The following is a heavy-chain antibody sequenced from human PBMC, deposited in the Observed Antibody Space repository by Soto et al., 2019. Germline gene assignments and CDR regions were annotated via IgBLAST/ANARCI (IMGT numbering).Heavy chain of an antibody. V-gene: IGHV4-34*01. CDR2: INHSGST. J-gene: IGHJ4*02. Sequence: QVQLQQWGAGLLKPSETLSLTCAVYGGSFSGYYWSWIRQSPGKGLEWIGEINHSGSTNYNPSLKSRVTISVDTSKHQFSLKLSSVTAADTAVYYCARGRGVVPTAMGGYYFDYWGQGTLVTVSS. CDR3: ARGRGVVPTAMGGYYFDY. D-gene: IGHD2-2*01. CDR1: GGSFSGYY.